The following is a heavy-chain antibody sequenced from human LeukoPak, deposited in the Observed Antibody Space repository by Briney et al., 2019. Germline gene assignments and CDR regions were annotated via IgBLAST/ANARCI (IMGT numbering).Heavy chain of an antibody. CDR1: GFTFNSYS. CDR2: ISSSSSYI. J-gene: IGHJ5*02. CDR3: AREDSSGYYNWFDP. Sequence: PGGSLRLSCAASGFTFNSYSMNWVRQAPGKGLEWVSSISSSSSYIYYADSVKGRFTISRDNAKNSLYLQMNSLRAEDTAVYYCAREDSSGYYNWFDPWGQGTLVTVSS. V-gene: IGHV3-21*01. D-gene: IGHD3-22*01.